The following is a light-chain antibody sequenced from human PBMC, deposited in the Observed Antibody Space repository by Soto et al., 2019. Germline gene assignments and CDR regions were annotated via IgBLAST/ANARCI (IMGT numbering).Light chain of an antibody. CDR3: MQGVQMPPIT. CDR2: LAS. CDR1: QSLQHSNGYNY. V-gene: IGKV2-28*01. J-gene: IGKJ5*01. Sequence: THSPLSLPVTPGEPASMCCRSSQSLQHSNGYNYLDWYFQKPGQSPQLLIHLASNRASGVPVRFSGSGSGTDFTLNISSVEAEDVGLYYCMQGVQMPPITFGQGTRLEIK.